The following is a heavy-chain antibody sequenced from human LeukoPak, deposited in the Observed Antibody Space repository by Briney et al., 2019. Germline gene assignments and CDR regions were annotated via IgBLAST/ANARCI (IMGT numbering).Heavy chain of an antibody. CDR1: GGSISSSSYY. V-gene: IGHV4-39*01. J-gene: IGHJ4*02. CDR2: IYYSGST. D-gene: IGHD3-9*01. CDR3: AGGRYFDWLSPIAHSTDY. Sequence: SETLSLTCTVSGGSISSSSYYWGWIRQPPGKGLEWIGSIYYSGSTYYNPSLKSRVTISVDTSKNQFSLKLSSVTAADTAVYYCAGGRYFDWLSPIAHSTDYWGQGTLVTVSS.